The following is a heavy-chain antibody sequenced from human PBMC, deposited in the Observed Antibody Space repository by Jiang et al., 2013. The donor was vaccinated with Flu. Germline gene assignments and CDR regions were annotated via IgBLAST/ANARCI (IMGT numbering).Heavy chain of an antibody. V-gene: IGHV4-61*08. D-gene: IGHD3-22*01. CDR3: ARESVYVSSGYYHRPSDY. CDR1: GGSISSASISGDY. Sequence: GPGLVKPSETLSLTCSVSGGSISSASISGDYWSWIRQPPGKGLEWIGYIYNTGSSNNNPSLRSRVTISIDTSKNLFSLKLRSVTTADTAVYYCARESVYVSSGYYHRPSDYWGQGTLVTVSS. CDR2: IYNTGSS. J-gene: IGHJ4*02.